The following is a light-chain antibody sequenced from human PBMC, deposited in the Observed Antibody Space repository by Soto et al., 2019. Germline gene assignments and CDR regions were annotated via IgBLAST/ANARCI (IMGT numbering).Light chain of an antibody. J-gene: IGLJ1*01. CDR2: EGS. CDR3: CSYAGSSTFYV. V-gene: IGLV2-23*03. CDR1: SSDVGSYNL. Sequence: QSALTQPASVSGSPGQSITISCTGTSSDVGSYNLVSWYQQHPGKAPKLMIYEGSKRPSGVSNCFSGSKSGNTASLTISGLQAEDEADYYCCSYAGSSTFYVFGTGTQLTVL.